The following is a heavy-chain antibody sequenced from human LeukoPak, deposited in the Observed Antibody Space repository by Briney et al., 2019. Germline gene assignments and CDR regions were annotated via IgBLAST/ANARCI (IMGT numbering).Heavy chain of an antibody. CDR1: GGSISDYY. CDR2: IYCSGST. CDR3: ARGTMMVVP. Sequence: SETLSLTCTVSGGSISDYYWSWIRQPPGKGLEWIGYIYCSGSTNYKPSLNSRVTISVDPSKNQFSLKLSSVTAADTVVDYCARGTMMVVPWGQARLV. D-gene: IGHD3-22*01. J-gene: IGHJ5*02. V-gene: IGHV4-59*01.